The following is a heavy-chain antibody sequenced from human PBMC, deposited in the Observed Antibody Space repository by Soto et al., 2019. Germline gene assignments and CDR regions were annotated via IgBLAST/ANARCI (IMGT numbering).Heavy chain of an antibody. CDR2: ISSSSTYI. CDR3: ARKGGARDAFDI. CDR1: GFTFSSYK. J-gene: IGHJ3*02. D-gene: IGHD3-16*01. Sequence: PGGSLRLSCAASGFTFSSYKFNWVRQAPGKGLEWVSSISSSSTYIYYADSMKGRFTISSDNAKNSLYLQMNSLRAEDTAVYYCARKGGARDAFDIWGQGTMVTVSS. V-gene: IGHV3-21*01.